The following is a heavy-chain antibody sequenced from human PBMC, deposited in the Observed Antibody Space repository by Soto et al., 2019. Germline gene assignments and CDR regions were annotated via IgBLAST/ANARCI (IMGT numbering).Heavy chain of an antibody. Sequence: GGSLRLSCAASGFTFSSYAMSWVRQAPGKGLEWVSAISGSGGSTYYADSVKGRFTISRGNSKNTLYLQMNSLRAEDTAVYYCAKDSPPPLLSGIAVAGQPMDVWGKGTTVTVSS. J-gene: IGHJ6*04. CDR2: ISGSGGST. V-gene: IGHV3-23*01. CDR3: AKDSPPPLLSGIAVAGQPMDV. D-gene: IGHD6-19*01. CDR1: GFTFSSYA.